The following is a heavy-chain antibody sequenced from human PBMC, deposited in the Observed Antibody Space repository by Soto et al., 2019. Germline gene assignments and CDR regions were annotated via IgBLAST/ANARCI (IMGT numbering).Heavy chain of an antibody. J-gene: IGHJ4*02. CDR1: VFTFSSNG. CDR3: AKNGLSDSPSAIDS. D-gene: IGHD2-8*01. V-gene: IGHV3-23*01. Sequence: GGSLRLSCATSVFTFSSNGMSWVRQAPGKGLDWVSGISGTGRNTYYADSVKGRFTISRDNSKNTLFLQMNSLRVEDTAVYYCAKNGLSDSPSAIDSWGQGTLVTVSS. CDR2: ISGTGRNT.